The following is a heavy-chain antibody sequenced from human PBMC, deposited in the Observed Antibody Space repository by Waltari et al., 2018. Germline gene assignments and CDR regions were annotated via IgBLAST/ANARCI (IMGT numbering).Heavy chain of an antibody. D-gene: IGHD2-21*02. Sequence: QVQLVQSGAEVTKPGASVKVSCKASGYTFTGYYMHWVRQAPGQGLEWMGWINPNSGGTNYAQKFQGRVTMTRDTSISTAYMELSRLRSDDTAVYYCARDQNIVVVTAHGMDVWGQGTTVTVSS. CDR2: INPNSGGT. V-gene: IGHV1-2*02. CDR3: ARDQNIVVVTAHGMDV. CDR1: GYTFTGYY. J-gene: IGHJ6*02.